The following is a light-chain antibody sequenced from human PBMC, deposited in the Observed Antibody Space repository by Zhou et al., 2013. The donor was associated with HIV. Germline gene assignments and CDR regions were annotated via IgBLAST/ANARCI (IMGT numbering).Light chain of an antibody. V-gene: IGKV2-29*03. CDR1: QSLLHSNGYTY. J-gene: IGKJ1*01. CDR3: MQATHWPPWT. Sequence: DIVMTQTPPSLPVNPGEPASISCRSSQSLLHSNGYTYLHWYPQKPGQSPQLLICRVSSRFSGVPDRFSGSGSGSDFTLKISWVEAEDVGVYYCMQATHWPPWTFGQGTKVEIK. CDR2: RVS.